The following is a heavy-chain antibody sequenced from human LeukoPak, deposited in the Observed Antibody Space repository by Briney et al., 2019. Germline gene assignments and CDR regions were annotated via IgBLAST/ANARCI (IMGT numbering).Heavy chain of an antibody. V-gene: IGHV3-7*03. CDR1: GFSFSSYW. D-gene: IGHD2-15*01. Sequence: XGSLRLSCAASGFSFSSYWMSWVRQAPGKGLEWVAHIKQDGSEKSYVDSVKGRFTISRDNAWNSLYLQMNSLRPGDMALYYCAKETIYCSGGSCYHDAFDIWGQGTMVTVSS. CDR3: AKETIYCSGGSCYHDAFDI. CDR2: IKQDGSEK. J-gene: IGHJ3*02.